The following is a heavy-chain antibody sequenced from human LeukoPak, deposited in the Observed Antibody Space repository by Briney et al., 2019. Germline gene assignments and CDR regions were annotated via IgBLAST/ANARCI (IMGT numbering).Heavy chain of an antibody. J-gene: IGHJ3*02. Sequence: GGSLRLSCAASGFTFINHAMTWVRQAPGKGLEWVSSISNSGDSTYYTDSVKGRFTISRDNSKNTLFLQMNSLRAEDTALYYCAKTPGPFDIWGQGTMVTVSS. D-gene: IGHD1-14*01. CDR1: GFTFINHA. CDR2: ISNSGDST. CDR3: AKTPGPFDI. V-gene: IGHV3-23*01.